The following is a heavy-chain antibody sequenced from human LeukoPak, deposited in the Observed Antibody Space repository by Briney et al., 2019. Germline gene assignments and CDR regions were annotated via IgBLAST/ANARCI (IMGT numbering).Heavy chain of an antibody. CDR2: MNPNSGNT. CDR1: GGTFSSYD. CDR3: ARGSLYGDSNFDY. Sequence: ASVKVSCRASGGTFSSYDINWVRQATGQGLEWMGWMNPNSGNTGYAQKFQGRVTMTRNTSISTAYMELSSLRSEDTAVYYCARGSLYGDSNFDYWGQGTLVTVSS. D-gene: IGHD4-17*01. V-gene: IGHV1-8*02. J-gene: IGHJ4*02.